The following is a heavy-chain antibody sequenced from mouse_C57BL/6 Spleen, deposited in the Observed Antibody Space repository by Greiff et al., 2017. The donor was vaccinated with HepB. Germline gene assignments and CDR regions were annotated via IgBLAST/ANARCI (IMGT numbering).Heavy chain of an antibody. J-gene: IGHJ4*01. CDR3: AGSLWLRHDYDAMDY. V-gene: IGHV1-53*01. D-gene: IGHD2-2*01. CDR1: GYTFTSYW. CDR2: INPSNGGT. Sequence: QVQLQQPGTELVKPGASVKLSCKASGYTFTSYWMHWVKQRPGQGLEWIGNINPSNGGTNYNEKFKSKATLTVDKSSSTAYMQLSSLTSEDSAVYYCAGSLWLRHDYDAMDYWGQGTSVTVSS.